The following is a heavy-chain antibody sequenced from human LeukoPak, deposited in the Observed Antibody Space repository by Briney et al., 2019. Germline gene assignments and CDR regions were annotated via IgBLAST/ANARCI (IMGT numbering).Heavy chain of an antibody. Sequence: ASVTVSCKASGGTFSSYAISWVRQAPGQGLEWMGGIIPIFGTANHAQKFQGRVTITTDESTSTAYMELSSLRSEDTAVYYCTSRSGSYSHYYYYYMDVWGKGTTVTVSS. CDR2: IIPIFGTA. CDR3: TSRSGSYSHYYYYYMDV. J-gene: IGHJ6*03. D-gene: IGHD3-10*01. CDR1: GGTFSSYA. V-gene: IGHV1-69*05.